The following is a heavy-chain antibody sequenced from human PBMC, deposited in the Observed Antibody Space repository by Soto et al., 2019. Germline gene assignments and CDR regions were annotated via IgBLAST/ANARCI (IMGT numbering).Heavy chain of an antibody. J-gene: IGHJ4*02. Sequence: ASVRVSCKSSGYTFTSYHIDCVVHATGQGLEWMGWMNPNSGNTGYAQKFQGRVTMTRNTSISTAYMELRSLRSDDTAVYYCARDGYSYGYFTRWGQGTLVTVSS. D-gene: IGHD5-18*01. CDR3: ARDGYSYGYFTR. V-gene: IGHV1-8*01. CDR1: GYTFTSYH. CDR2: MNPNSGNT.